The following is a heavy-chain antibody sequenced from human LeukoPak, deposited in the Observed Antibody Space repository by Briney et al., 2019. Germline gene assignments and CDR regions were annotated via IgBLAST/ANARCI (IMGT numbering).Heavy chain of an antibody. J-gene: IGHJ4*02. CDR2: IIPILGIA. V-gene: IGHV1-69*02. Sequence: SVKVSCKVSGGTFSSYTISWVRQAPGQGLEWMGRIIPILGIANYAQKFQGRVTITADKSTSTAYMELSSLRSEDTAVYYCARGPSTYYGSGSFYFDYWGQGTLVTVSS. CDR3: ARGPSTYYGSGSFYFDY. D-gene: IGHD3-10*01. CDR1: GGTFSSYT.